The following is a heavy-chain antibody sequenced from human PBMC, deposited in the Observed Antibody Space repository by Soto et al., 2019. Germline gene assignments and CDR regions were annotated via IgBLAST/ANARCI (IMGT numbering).Heavy chain of an antibody. CDR3: ASGYYDSSGYSIDY. CDR2: INPNSGGT. Sequence: ASVKVSCKASGYTFTGYYMHWVRQAPGQGLEWMGWINPNSGGTNYAQKFQGWVTMTRDTSISTAYMEVSDLRSEDTALYFCASGYYDSSGYSIDYWGQGTQVTVSS. V-gene: IGHV1-2*04. D-gene: IGHD3-22*01. CDR1: GYTFTGYY. J-gene: IGHJ4*02.